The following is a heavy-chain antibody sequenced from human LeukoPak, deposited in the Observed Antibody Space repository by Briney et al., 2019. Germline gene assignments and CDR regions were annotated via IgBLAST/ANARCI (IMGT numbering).Heavy chain of an antibody. D-gene: IGHD5-24*01. Sequence: SETLSLTCAVYGGSFSGYYWSWIRQPPGKGLEWIGEINHSGSTNYNPSPKSRVTISVDTSKNQFSLKLSSVTAADTAVYYCARRQEMATPHFDYWGQGTLVTVSS. CDR2: INHSGST. V-gene: IGHV4-34*01. CDR1: GGSFSGYY. CDR3: ARRQEMATPHFDY. J-gene: IGHJ4*02.